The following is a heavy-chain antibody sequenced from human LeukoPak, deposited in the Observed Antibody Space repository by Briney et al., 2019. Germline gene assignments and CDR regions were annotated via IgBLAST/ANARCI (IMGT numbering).Heavy chain of an antibody. Sequence: GGSLRLSCAASEFTFSRFNMNWVRQAPGKGLEWVSSISSGSSYINYADSVKGRFTISRDNAKNSLYLQMNSLRAEDTAVYFCVGGTSYFDHWGQGTLVTVS. D-gene: IGHD4-23*01. CDR1: EFTFSRFN. V-gene: IGHV3-21*01. CDR3: VGGTSYFDH. CDR2: ISSGSSYI. J-gene: IGHJ4*02.